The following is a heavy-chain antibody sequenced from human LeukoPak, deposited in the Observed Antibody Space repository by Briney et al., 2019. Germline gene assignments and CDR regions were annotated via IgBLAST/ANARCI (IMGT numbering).Heavy chain of an antibody. CDR1: GYTFTSYD. CDR2: LNPNSGNT. V-gene: IGHV1-8*01. CDR3: ARRRPRRYFDRLPLDY. Sequence: ASVKDSCKASGYTFTSYDLNWVRQATGQGLEWMGWLNPNSGNTGYAQKCQGRVTMTRNTSISTAYMEQSSLRSEDTAVYFCARRRPRRYFDRLPLDYWGQETLVTVSS. J-gene: IGHJ4*02. D-gene: IGHD3-9*01.